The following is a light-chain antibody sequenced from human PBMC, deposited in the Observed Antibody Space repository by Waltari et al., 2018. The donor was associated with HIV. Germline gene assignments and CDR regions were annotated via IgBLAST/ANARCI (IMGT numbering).Light chain of an antibody. CDR3: QEYNSWPPRYT. CDR2: GAS. Sequence: EIVMTQSPATLSVSPGERGIVSCRASQTIGINLAWYQQKPGQGPRLLIYGASTRATGIPGRFNGNGAGTDFNLTISSLQSEDFAFYYCQEYNSWPPRYTSGQGTKVEMK. V-gene: IGKV3-15*01. CDR1: QTIGIN. J-gene: IGKJ2*01.